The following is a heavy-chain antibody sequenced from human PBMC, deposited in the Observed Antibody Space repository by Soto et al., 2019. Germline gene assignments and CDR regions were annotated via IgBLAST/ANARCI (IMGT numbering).Heavy chain of an antibody. CDR2: IFHSGST. V-gene: IGHV4-4*02. Sequence: QVQLQESGPGLVKPSGTLSLTCAVSGGSIRSNNWWSWVRQPPGKGLEWIGEIFHSGSTHYNPSLKPRVTISVDKSKNQFSLKLISVTAADTAVYYCARVYSGSYSDYWGQGTLVTVSS. CDR1: GGSIRSNNW. CDR3: ARVYSGSYSDY. D-gene: IGHD1-26*01. J-gene: IGHJ4*02.